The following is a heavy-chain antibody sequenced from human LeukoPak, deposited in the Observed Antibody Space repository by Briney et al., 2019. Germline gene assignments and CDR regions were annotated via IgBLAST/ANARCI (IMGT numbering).Heavy chain of an antibody. Sequence: PGGSLRLSCSASGFTFSSYWMSWVRQAPGKGLEWVANIKQDGSEKYYVDSVKGRFTISRDNAKNSLYLQMNSLRAEDTAVYYCARVTFGRTLDYWGQGTLVTVSS. V-gene: IGHV3-7*01. CDR1: GFTFSSYW. CDR3: ARVTFGRTLDY. CDR2: IKQDGSEK. D-gene: IGHD3-10*01. J-gene: IGHJ4*02.